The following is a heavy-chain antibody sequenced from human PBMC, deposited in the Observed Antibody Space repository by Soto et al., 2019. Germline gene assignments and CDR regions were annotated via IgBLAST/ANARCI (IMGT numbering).Heavy chain of an antibody. CDR3: ARDGPSGSLVDSSSTSCYPTYYYYGMDV. V-gene: IGHV1-46*01. CDR2: IYPGGVNI. Sequence: ASVKVSCKAIGYSFTSHYMHWVRQAPGQGLEWMGTIYPGGVNIGYAQKFKGRVTMTKDTSTSTAYMELNSLTSEDTAVYYCARDGPSGSLVDSSSTSCYPTYYYYGMDVWGQGTTVTVSS. CDR1: GYSFTSHY. J-gene: IGHJ6*02. D-gene: IGHD2-2*01.